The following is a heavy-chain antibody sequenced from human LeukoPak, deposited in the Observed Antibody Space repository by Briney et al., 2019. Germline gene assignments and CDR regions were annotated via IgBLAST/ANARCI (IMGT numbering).Heavy chain of an antibody. Sequence: SGGSLRLSCAASGFTFSSYSMNWVRQAPGKGLEWVSSISSSSYTYYADSVKGRFTISRDNAKNSLYLQMNSLRVEDTAVYYCARSQFGELLNGFDYWGQGTLVTVSS. CDR2: ISSSSYT. D-gene: IGHD3-10*01. V-gene: IGHV3-21*01. CDR3: ARSQFGELLNGFDY. J-gene: IGHJ4*02. CDR1: GFTFSSYS.